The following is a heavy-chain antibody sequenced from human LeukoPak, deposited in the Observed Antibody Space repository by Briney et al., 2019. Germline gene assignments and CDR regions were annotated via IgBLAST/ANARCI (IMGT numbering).Heavy chain of an antibody. CDR2: IIPIFGTA. J-gene: IGHJ4*02. CDR3: ARKGWDIVLVPAAAIDY. Sequence: ASVEVSCKASGGTFSSYAISWVRQAPGQGLEWMGGIIPIFGTANYAQKFQGRVTITADESTSTAYMELSSLRSEDTAVYYCARKGWDIVLVPAAAIDYWGQGTLVTVSS. V-gene: IGHV1-69*01. CDR1: GGTFSSYA. D-gene: IGHD2-2*01.